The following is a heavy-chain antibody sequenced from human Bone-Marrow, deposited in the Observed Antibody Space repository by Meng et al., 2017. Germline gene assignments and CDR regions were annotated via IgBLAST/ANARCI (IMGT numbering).Heavy chain of an antibody. CDR1: AYTFTSYY. Sequence: ASVKVSCKASAYTFTSYYMHWVRQAPGQGLEWMGTINPSGGSTSFAQNFQGRVTMTRDTSTSTVYMELSCLRSEDTAVYYCARSSVSVWVADYWGQGTLVTVSS. CDR3: ARSSVSVWVADY. V-gene: IGHV1-46*01. D-gene: IGHD4-11*01. J-gene: IGHJ4*02. CDR2: INPSGGST.